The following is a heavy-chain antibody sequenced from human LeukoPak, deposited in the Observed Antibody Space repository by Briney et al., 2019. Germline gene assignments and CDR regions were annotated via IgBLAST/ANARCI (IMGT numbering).Heavy chain of an antibody. CDR1: GFTFSSYA. CDR2: ISSNGGST. CDR3: AKDRVEARLGNAFDV. Sequence: SGGSLRLSCAASGFTFSSYAMHWVRQAPGKGLEYVSAISSNGGSTYYADSMKGRFTISRDNSKNTLYLQMNSLRAEDTAVYYCAKDRVEARLGNAFDVWGQGTMVTVSS. D-gene: IGHD6-25*01. V-gene: IGHV3-64*04. J-gene: IGHJ3*01.